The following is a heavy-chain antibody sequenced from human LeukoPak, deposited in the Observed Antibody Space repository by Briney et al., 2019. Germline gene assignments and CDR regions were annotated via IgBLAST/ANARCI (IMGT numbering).Heavy chain of an antibody. Sequence: PSGTLSLTCDVSGGSISSPNWWNWVRQPPGKGLEWVVEIFHSGSTNYNPSLKSRVTISVDKSKNQFSLKLSSVTAADTAVYYCARMGRDGVADVWGKGTTVTVSS. CDR3: ARMGRDGVADV. V-gene: IGHV4-4*02. J-gene: IGHJ6*04. CDR2: IFHSGST. CDR1: GGSISSPNW. D-gene: IGHD3-3*01.